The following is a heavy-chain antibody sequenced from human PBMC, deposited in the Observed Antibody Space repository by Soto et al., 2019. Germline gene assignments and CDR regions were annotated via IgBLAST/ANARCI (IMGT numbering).Heavy chain of an antibody. CDR2: IYYSGST. Sequence: SETLSLTCTVSGGSISSSSYYWGWIRQPPGKGLEWIGSIYYSGSTYYNPSLKSRVTISVDTSKNQFSLKLSSVTAADTAVYYCATDVLRYFDWLSGPLDYWGQGTLVTVSS. D-gene: IGHD3-9*01. V-gene: IGHV4-39*02. CDR3: ATDVLRYFDWLSGPLDY. CDR1: GGSISSSSYY. J-gene: IGHJ4*02.